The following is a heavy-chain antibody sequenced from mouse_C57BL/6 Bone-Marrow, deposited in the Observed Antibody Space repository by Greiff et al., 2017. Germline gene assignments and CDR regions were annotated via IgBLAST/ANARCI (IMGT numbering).Heavy chain of an antibody. Sequence: EVQLQQSGAELVRPGASVKLSCTASGFNIKDDYMHWVKQRPEQGLEWIGWIDPENGDTEYASKFQGKATITADTSSNTAYLQLSSLTSEDTAVYYCTTVVATSHWYFGVWGTGTTVTVSS. J-gene: IGHJ1*03. D-gene: IGHD1-1*01. V-gene: IGHV14-4*01. CDR1: GFNIKDDY. CDR3: TTVVATSHWYFGV. CDR2: IDPENGDT.